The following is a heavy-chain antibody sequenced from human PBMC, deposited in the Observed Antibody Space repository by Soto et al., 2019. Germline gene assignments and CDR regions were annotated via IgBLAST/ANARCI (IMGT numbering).Heavy chain of an antibody. CDR2: IYHSGST. J-gene: IGHJ6*02. CDR3: ARDLWGYCGTDCYPLDV. V-gene: IGHV4-30-2*01. CDR1: GGSISSNGYS. Sequence: SGTLSLTCAVSGGSISSNGYSWRWILQPPGKGLAWSGYIYHSGSTYYNPSLKSRVTISVDRSKNQFSLKLSSVTAADTAVYYCARDLWGYCGTDCYPLDVWGQGTTVTVS. D-gene: IGHD2-21*02.